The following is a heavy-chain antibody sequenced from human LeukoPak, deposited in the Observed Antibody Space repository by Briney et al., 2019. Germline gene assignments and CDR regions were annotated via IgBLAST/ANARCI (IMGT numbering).Heavy chain of an antibody. V-gene: IGHV3-21*01. CDR3: AREDYSSSWYTEGHGAFDM. CDR2: ISSSSTYI. D-gene: IGHD6-13*01. CDR1: GFSFSTYT. J-gene: IGHJ3*02. Sequence: GGSLRLSCAASGFSFSTYTMNWVRQAAGKGLEWVSCISSSSTYIYYADSLKGRFTISRDNAKNSPYLQMNSLRADDTAVYYCAREDYSSSWYTEGHGAFDMWGQGTMVTASS.